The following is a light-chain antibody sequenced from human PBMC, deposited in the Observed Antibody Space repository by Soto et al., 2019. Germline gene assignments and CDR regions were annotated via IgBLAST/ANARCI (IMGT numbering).Light chain of an antibody. CDR2: RND. V-gene: IGLV1-47*01. CDR1: SSNIGTNY. Sequence: QSVLTQPPSASATPGQRVTISCSGSSSNIGTNYVYWYQHLPGTAPKLLIYRNDQRPSGVPDRFSGSKSGTSASLAISGLQSEDEADYYCAAWDDSLNGVVFGGGTKVTVL. CDR3: AAWDDSLNGVV. J-gene: IGLJ2*01.